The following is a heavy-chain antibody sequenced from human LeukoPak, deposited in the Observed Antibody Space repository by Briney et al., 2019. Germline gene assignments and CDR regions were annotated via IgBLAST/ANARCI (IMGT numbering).Heavy chain of an antibody. CDR3: ARGGYYMDV. CDR2: IRFDGSNI. V-gene: IGHV3-30*02. Sequence: PGGSLRLSCAPSGFTFSRYGMHWVRQAPGKGLDWVAFIRFDGSNIYYADSVKGRFTISRDISKNTLYLQMNSLRAEDTAVYYCARGGYYMDVWGKGTTVTVSS. J-gene: IGHJ6*03. CDR1: GFTFSRYG.